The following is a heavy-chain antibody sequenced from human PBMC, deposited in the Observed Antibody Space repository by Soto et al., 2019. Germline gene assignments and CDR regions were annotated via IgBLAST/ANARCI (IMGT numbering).Heavy chain of an antibody. CDR3: AASTYYYDSSGYDYYFDY. CDR2: IIPIFGTA. J-gene: IGHJ4*02. CDR1: GGPFSSYA. Sequence: QVQLVQSGAEVKKPGSSVKVSCKASGGPFSSYAISWVRQAPGQGLEWMGGIIPIFGTANYAQKFQGRVTITADEATSTAYMELSSLRSEDTAVYYCAASTYYYDSSGYDYYFDYWGQGTLVTVSS. V-gene: IGHV1-69*01. D-gene: IGHD3-22*01.